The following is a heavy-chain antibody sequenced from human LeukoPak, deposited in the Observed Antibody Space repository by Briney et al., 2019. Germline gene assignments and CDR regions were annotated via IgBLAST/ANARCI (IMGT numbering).Heavy chain of an antibody. Sequence: GGSLRLSCAASGFTFSSCWMHWVRQAPGKGLVWVSRINSDGSSTSYADSVKGRFTISRDNPKNTLYLQMNSLRAEDTAVYFYAKRGVVIRVILVGFHKEAYYFDSWGQGALVIVSS. V-gene: IGHV3-74*01. D-gene: IGHD3-22*01. CDR3: AKRGVVIRVILVGFHKEAYYFDS. CDR2: INSDGSST. CDR1: GFTFSSCW. J-gene: IGHJ4*02.